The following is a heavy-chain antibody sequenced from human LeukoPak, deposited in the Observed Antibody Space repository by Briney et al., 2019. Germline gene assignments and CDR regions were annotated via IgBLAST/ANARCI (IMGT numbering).Heavy chain of an antibody. CDR3: ARATLITGTLETYFDY. Sequence: EASVKVSCKASGYTFTSYGISWVRQAPGQGLEWMGWISTYNGNTNYAQKLQGRVTMTTDTSTSTAYMELRSLRSDDTAVYYCARATLITGTLETYFDYWGQGTLVTVSS. CDR2: ISTYNGNT. CDR1: GYTFTSYG. D-gene: IGHD1-20*01. V-gene: IGHV1-18*01. J-gene: IGHJ4*02.